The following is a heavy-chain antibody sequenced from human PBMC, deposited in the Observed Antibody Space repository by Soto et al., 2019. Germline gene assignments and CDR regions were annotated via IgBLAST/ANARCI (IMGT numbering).Heavy chain of an antibody. J-gene: IGHJ6*02. CDR1: GYTFTNYW. CDR2: IYPGDSDT. CDR3: AASIFYYGMDV. Sequence: GESLKISCNGSGYTFTNYWIGWVRQMPGKGLEWMGIIYPGDSDTKYNPSFQGQVTISADKSITTTYLQWSSLKASDTAIYYCAASIFYYGMDVWGQGTTVTVSS. V-gene: IGHV5-51*01.